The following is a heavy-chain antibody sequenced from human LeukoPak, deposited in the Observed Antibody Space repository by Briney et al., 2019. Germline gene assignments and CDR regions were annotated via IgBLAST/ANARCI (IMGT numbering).Heavy chain of an antibody. J-gene: IGHJ4*02. V-gene: IGHV1-24*01. CDR3: ATRLRFGELLYYFDY. CDR1: GYTLTELS. D-gene: IGHD3-10*01. Sequence: ASVKVSCKVSGYTLTELSMHWVRQAPGKGLEWMGGFDPEDGETIYAQKFQGRVTMTEDTSTDTAYMELSSLRSEDTAVYYCATRLRFGELLYYFDYWGQGTLVTVSS. CDR2: FDPEDGET.